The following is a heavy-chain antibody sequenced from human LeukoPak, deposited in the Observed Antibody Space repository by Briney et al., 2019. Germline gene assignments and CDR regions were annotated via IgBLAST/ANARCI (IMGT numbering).Heavy chain of an antibody. V-gene: IGHV3-7*01. CDR3: VRERGPYNAFDI. CDR1: GFSLSTYW. CDR2: INQDGSEK. D-gene: IGHD2-21*01. Sequence: GGSLRLSCAASGFSLSTYWMSWVRQAPGKGLEWVANINQDGSEKYYVDSVKGRFTVSRDNSKKTLDLQLNSLRAEDTAMYYCVRERGPYNAFDIWGQGTMVTVSS. J-gene: IGHJ3*02.